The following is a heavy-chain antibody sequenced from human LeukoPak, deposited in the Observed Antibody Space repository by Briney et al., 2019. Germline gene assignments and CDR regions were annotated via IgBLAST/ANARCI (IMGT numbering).Heavy chain of an antibody. Sequence: GGSLRLPCAASGFTFDNYRMSWVRQAPGKGLEWVSTVNADGGNTYYADSMKGRFTISRDNSKSTLILQMNSLRVEDTALYYCTKRVKYGGTWDHFADWGQGTLVTVSS. V-gene: IGHV3-23*01. CDR2: VNADGGNT. CDR3: TKRVKYGGTWDHFAD. J-gene: IGHJ4*02. D-gene: IGHD1-26*01. CDR1: GFTFDNYR.